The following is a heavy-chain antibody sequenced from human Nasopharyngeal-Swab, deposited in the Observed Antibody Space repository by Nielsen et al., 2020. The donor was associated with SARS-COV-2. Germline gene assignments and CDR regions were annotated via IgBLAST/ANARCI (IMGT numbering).Heavy chain of an antibody. V-gene: IGHV3-33*01. CDR3: ARDCNKLLPNWFDS. CDR2: IMYDGSNN. CDR1: GFTFSNYG. Sequence: GESLKISCAASGFTFSNYGMHWVRQAPGKGLEWVAVIMYDGSNNYYADSVKGRFTIFRDNSKNTLSLQMNGLRAEDTALYYCARDCNKLLPNWFDSWGQGTLVTVSS. D-gene: IGHD2-15*01. J-gene: IGHJ5*01.